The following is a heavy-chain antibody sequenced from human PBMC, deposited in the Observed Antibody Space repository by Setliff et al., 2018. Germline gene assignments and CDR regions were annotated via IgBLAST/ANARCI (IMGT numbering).Heavy chain of an antibody. V-gene: IGHV3-23*01. CDR1: GLTFNSYA. D-gene: IGHD3-3*01. CDR3: AGQGPIFGSGLIPDFDQ. Sequence: GESLKISCAASGLTFNSYAISWVRQAPGKGLEWVSTVSVSGDNTYYTDSVKGRFTTSRDNSKNTVSLQMSSLRTEDTAIYFCAGQGPIFGSGLIPDFDQWGQGTMVTVSS. J-gene: IGHJ4*02. CDR2: VSVSGDNT.